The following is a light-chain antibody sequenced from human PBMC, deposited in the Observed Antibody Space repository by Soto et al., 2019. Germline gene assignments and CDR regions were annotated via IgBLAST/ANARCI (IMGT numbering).Light chain of an antibody. Sequence: QSVLTQPASVSGSPGQSITIPCTGTSSDLAIYNYVSWYQQQPGKAPKLMIYQVTNRPSGVSNRFSDSRSGNTASLTISGLQAEDEADYYCSSYTDSSNDVFGTGTKVTVL. CDR3: SSYTDSSNDV. CDR1: SSDLAIYNY. J-gene: IGLJ1*01. V-gene: IGLV2-14*01. CDR2: QVT.